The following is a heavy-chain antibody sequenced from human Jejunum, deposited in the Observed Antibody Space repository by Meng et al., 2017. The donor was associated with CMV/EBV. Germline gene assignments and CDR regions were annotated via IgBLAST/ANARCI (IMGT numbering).Heavy chain of an antibody. Sequence: QVQLVPSGFELKKPWASVTVSCKASGYTFSTYTINWVRQAHGRGLEWMGWISANTGTPTYTQGFTGRFVFSLDTSVSTAYLQISSLKAEDTAVYYCARGGNFDPWGQGTLVTVSS. V-gene: IGHV7-4-1*02. CDR1: GYTFSTYT. CDR2: ISANTGTP. D-gene: IGHD2/OR15-2a*01. CDR3: ARGGNFDP. J-gene: IGHJ5*02.